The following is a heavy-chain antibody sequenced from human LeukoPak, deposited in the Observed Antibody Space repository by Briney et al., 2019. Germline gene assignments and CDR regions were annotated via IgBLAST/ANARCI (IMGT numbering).Heavy chain of an antibody. V-gene: IGHV3-21*01. D-gene: IGHD6-6*01. CDR2: ISSSSSYI. J-gene: IGHJ4*02. Sequence: GGSLRLSCAASGFTFSSYSMNWVRQAPGKGLEWVSSISSSSSYIYYADSVKGRFTISRDNAKNSLYLQMNSLRAEDTAVYYCARDPQSHEYSSSPDIKHFDYWGQGTLVTVSS. CDR3: ARDPQSHEYSSSPDIKHFDY. CDR1: GFTFSSYS.